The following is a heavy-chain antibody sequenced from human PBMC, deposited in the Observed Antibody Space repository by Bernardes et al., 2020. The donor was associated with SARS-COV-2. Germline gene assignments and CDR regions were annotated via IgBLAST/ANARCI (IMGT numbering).Heavy chain of an antibody. J-gene: IGHJ1*01. CDR1: GGSFSGGY. Sequence: SETLSLTCAVYGGSFSGGYWSWIRKRPGKGLEWIGEINPSGSTSYNPSLKSRVTISVDTSKNQFSLKLSSVTAADTAVYYCARPGDGYMRYFQNWGQGTLVTVSS. CDR3: ARPGDGYMRYFQN. D-gene: IGHD5-12*01. CDR2: INPSGST. V-gene: IGHV4-34*01.